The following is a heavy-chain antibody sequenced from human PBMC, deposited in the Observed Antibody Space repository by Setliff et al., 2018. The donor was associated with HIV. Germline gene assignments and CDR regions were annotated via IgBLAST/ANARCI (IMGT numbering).Heavy chain of an antibody. CDR3: ARGSRSHGGMFGY. J-gene: IGHJ4*02. CDR2: MYISGST. V-gene: IGHV4-4*07. Sequence: SETLSLTCTVSGDSSSSYYCNWIRQPAGKGLEWIGPMYISGSTNYNPSLKSRVTMSLDTSKNQFSLKLSSVTAADTAIYYCARGSRSHGGMFGYWGQGTLVTVSS. CDR1: GDSSSSYY. D-gene: IGHD6-13*01.